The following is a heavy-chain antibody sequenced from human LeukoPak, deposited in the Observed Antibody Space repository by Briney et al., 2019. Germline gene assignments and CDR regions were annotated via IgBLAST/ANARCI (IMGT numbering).Heavy chain of an antibody. J-gene: IGHJ5*02. Sequence: SQTLSLTCTVSGGSISSGGYYWSWIRQHPGKGLEWIGYIYYSGSTYYNPSLKSRVTISVDTSKNQFSLKLSSVTAADTAVYYCARDPAYYYDSSGSSNWFDPWGQGTLVTVPS. V-gene: IGHV4-31*03. CDR3: ARDPAYYYDSSGSSNWFDP. CDR1: GGSISSGGYY. CDR2: IYYSGST. D-gene: IGHD3-22*01.